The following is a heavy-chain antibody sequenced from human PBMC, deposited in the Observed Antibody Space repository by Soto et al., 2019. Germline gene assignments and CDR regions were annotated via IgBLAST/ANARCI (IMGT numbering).Heavy chain of an antibody. D-gene: IGHD3-9*01. Sequence: ASVKVSCKASGYIFTSYHMYWVRQAPGQGLEWMGLINPSGGRTTYAQKFQGRVTLTRDTSTSTVYMELSSLRSEDTAVYYCARDLHILTPYYYYYGMDVWGQGTTVTVSS. CDR1: GYIFTSYH. CDR3: ARDLHILTPYYYYYGMDV. V-gene: IGHV1-46*01. J-gene: IGHJ6*02. CDR2: INPSGGRT.